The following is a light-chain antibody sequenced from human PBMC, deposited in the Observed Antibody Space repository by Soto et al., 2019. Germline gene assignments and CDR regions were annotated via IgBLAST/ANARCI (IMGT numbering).Light chain of an antibody. CDR1: QGISSY. J-gene: IGKJ4*01. Sequence: DIQMTQSPSPLSASVGDRVTITCRASQGISSYLAWYQQKPGKAPKLLIYAASTLQSGVPSRFSGSGSGTEFTLTISSLQPEDFATYYCQQVKSYPLTIGGGTKVDIK. V-gene: IGKV1-9*01. CDR3: QQVKSYPLT. CDR2: AAS.